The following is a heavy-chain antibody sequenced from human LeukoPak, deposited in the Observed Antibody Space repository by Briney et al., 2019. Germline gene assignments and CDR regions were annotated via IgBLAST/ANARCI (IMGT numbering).Heavy chain of an antibody. CDR2: INQYGGEI. Sequence: GGSLRLSCAASGFTFSDYWMTWVRQTPGKGLECVANINQYGGEISYVDSVKGRFTISRDNAKNSLSLQMSSLRVEDTAVHYCVKGPLITAAGTYWGQGTLVTVSS. CDR1: GFTFSDYW. D-gene: IGHD6-13*01. V-gene: IGHV3-7*03. J-gene: IGHJ4*02. CDR3: VKGPLITAAGTY.